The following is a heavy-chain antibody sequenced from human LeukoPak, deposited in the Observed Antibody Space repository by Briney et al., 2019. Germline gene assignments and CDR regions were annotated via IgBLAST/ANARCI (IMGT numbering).Heavy chain of an antibody. V-gene: IGHV1-2*02. CDR3: ARARVEWELLLDY. CDR2: INPNSGGT. D-gene: IGHD1-26*01. J-gene: IGHJ4*02. Sequence: ASVKVSCKASGYTFTGYYMHWVRQAPGQGLERMGWINPNSGGTNYAQKFQGRVTMTRDTSISTAYMELSRLRSDDTAVYYCARARVEWELLLDYWGQGTLVTVSS. CDR1: GYTFTGYY.